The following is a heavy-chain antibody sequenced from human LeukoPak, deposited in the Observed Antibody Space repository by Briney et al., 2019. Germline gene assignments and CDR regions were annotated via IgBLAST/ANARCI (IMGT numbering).Heavy chain of an antibody. D-gene: IGHD1-26*01. Sequence: GGSLRLSCAASEFTFSSYAMQWVRQAPGKGLEWVSGISGSGDSTYYADSVRGRFTISRDNSKNTLYLHMDSLRAEDTALYYCARNYYEPTYDYYFDCWGQGTLVTVSS. CDR2: ISGSGDST. CDR3: ARNYYEPTYDYYFDC. CDR1: EFTFSSYA. J-gene: IGHJ4*02. V-gene: IGHV3-23*01.